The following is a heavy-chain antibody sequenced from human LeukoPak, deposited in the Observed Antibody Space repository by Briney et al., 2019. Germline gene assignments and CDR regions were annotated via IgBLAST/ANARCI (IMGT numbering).Heavy chain of an antibody. Sequence: SVKVSCKASGGTVTSYAISWVRNGPRQALGWMGGIIPIIDTANYAHKFQGRVTIAADKSTSTAYMELSSLRSEVTAVYYCASVGEYYGSGSYYFGYWGQGTLVTVSS. D-gene: IGHD3-10*01. CDR3: ASVGEYYGSGSYYFGY. CDR2: IIPIIDTA. CDR1: GGTVTSYA. V-gene: IGHV1-69*06. J-gene: IGHJ4*02.